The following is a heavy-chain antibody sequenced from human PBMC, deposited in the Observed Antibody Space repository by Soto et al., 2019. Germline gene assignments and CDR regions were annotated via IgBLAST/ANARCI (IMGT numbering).Heavy chain of an antibody. Sequence: GGSLRLSCAASGFTFSSYSMNWVRQAPGKGLEWVSYISSSSNTIYYADSVKGRFTISRDNAKNSLYLQMNSLRAEDTAVYYCARDLSSGSPYWGQGP. J-gene: IGHJ4*02. CDR3: ARDLSSGSPY. CDR1: GFTFSSYS. V-gene: IGHV3-48*01. CDR2: ISSSSNTI. D-gene: IGHD6-19*01.